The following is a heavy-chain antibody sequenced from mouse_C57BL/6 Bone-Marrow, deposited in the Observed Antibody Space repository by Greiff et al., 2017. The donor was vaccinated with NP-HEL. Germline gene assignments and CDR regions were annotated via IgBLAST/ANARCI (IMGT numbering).Heavy chain of an antibody. CDR1: GYTFTSYW. CDR3: ARWGPIMDYDFDY. J-gene: IGHJ2*01. D-gene: IGHD2-4*01. CDR2: INPSNGGT. Sequence: QVHVKQPGTELVKPGASVKLSCKASGYTFTSYWMHWVKQRPGQGLEWIGNINPSNGGTNYNEKFKSKATLTVDKSSSTAYMQLSSLTSEDSAVYYCARWGPIMDYDFDYWGQGTTLTVSS. V-gene: IGHV1-53*01.